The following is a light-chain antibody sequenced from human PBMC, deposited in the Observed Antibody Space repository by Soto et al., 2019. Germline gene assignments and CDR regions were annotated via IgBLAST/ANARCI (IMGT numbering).Light chain of an antibody. J-gene: IGKJ1*01. CDR1: QSISTQ. CDR3: LQYYSYSK. CDR2: GAF. Sequence: DTQMTQSPSTLSASVGDRVTIICLASQSISTQLAWYQQKPGQAPKLLISGAFNLESGVPPRFSGSGSGTEFTLTISSLQTDDFATYYCLQYYSYSKFGQGTK. V-gene: IGKV1-5*02.